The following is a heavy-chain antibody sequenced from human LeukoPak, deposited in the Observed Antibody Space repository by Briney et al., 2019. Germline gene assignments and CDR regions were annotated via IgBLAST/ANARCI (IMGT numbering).Heavy chain of an antibody. CDR2: LNDDGST. CDR1: GFIFSRNY. Sequence: GGSLRLSCVVSGFIFSRNYMTWVRQAPGKGLEWVSVLNDDGSTYYSDSVKGRFTISRDSSKKTLYLQMSSLRVDDTAVYYCASWYSGNYFWGQGALVTVSS. CDR3: ASWYSGNYF. D-gene: IGHD1-26*01. J-gene: IGHJ4*02. V-gene: IGHV3-53*01.